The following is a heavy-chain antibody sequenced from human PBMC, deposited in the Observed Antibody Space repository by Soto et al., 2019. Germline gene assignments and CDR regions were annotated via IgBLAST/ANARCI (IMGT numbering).Heavy chain of an antibody. CDR3: ARDQGWQDLVWWFDP. CDR1: GHSITSHY. D-gene: IGHD6-13*01. CDR2: IDPTGGIR. Sequence: QAQLVQSAAEVKKPGASVKVSCKASGHSITSHYMHWVRQAPGQGLEWMGTIDPTGGIRNYAQRFQGRLTMTRDTSTSTVSMELGSLTSEDTAVYYCARDQGWQDLVWWFDPWGQGTLVTVSS. J-gene: IGHJ5*02. V-gene: IGHV1-46*03.